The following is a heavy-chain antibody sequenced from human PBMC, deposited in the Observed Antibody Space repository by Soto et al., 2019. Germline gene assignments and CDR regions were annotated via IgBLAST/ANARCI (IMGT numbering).Heavy chain of an antibody. J-gene: IGHJ4*02. CDR3: AHRVLRTVFGLVTTTACYFDF. V-gene: IGHV2-5*02. CDR1: GFSLTTSGVG. Sequence: QITLNESGPTVVRPTETLTLTCRFSGFSLTTSGVGVGWIRQSPGKAPEWLALIYWDDDKRYSASLKSRLTITKDTSKNQVVLTVSDLDPTDTATYYCAHRVLRTVFGLVTTTACYFDFWGQGTPVAVSS. D-gene: IGHD3-3*01. CDR2: IYWDDDK.